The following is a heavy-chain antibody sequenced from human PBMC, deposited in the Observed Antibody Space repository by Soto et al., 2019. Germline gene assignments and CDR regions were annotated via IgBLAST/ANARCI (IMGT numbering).Heavy chain of an antibody. Sequence: SVKVSCKALRGTFTNYAFSWVRQAPGQGLEWMGGIMPFFGSGNYVQKFQGRINITADESTSSVYLELTSLRSEDTAVYYCARDRAGYYSHFVYWGQGTLVTVS. D-gene: IGHD3-22*01. CDR1: RGTFTNYA. CDR3: ARDRAGYYSHFVY. J-gene: IGHJ4*02. V-gene: IGHV1-69*13. CDR2: IMPFFGSG.